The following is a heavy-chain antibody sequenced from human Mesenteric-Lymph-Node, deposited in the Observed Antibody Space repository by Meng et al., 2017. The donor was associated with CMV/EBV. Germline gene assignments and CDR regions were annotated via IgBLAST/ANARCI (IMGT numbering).Heavy chain of an antibody. Sequence: SETLSLTCAVYGGSFSGYYWSWIRQPPGKGLEWIGEINHSGSTNYNPSLKSRVTISVDTSKNQFSLKLSSVTAADTAVYYCARMYSSSWPFDPWGQGTLVTVSS. D-gene: IGHD6-13*01. CDR3: ARMYSSSWPFDP. V-gene: IGHV4-34*01. CDR1: GGSFSGYY. J-gene: IGHJ5*02. CDR2: INHSGST.